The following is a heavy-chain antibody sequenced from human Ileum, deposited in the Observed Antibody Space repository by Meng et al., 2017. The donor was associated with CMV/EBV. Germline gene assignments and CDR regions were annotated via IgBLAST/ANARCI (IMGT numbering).Heavy chain of an antibody. D-gene: IGHD6-13*01. Sequence: LQARGPVRVQTPKTLSRCCTVSGASISTCVYYWSWIRQPPGKGLEWIGYIFFSGNTYYNPSLNNRVIISIDTPRNQFSLKVDSVTAADTAVYYCARFRIAALGNLFDPWGHGTLVTVSS. CDR2: IFFSGNT. CDR1: GASISTCVYY. J-gene: IGHJ5*02. V-gene: IGHV4-30-4*08. CDR3: ARFRIAALGNLFDP.